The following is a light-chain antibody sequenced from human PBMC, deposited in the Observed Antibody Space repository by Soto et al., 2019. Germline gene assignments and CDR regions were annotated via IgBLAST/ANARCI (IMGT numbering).Light chain of an antibody. J-gene: IGLJ1*01. V-gene: IGLV2-14*03. CDR1: SSDICAYDY. Sequence: QSALAQPASVSGSPGQSIAISCTGTSSDICAYDYVSGYQQFPDKRPKLIIYEVRHRPSGVSARFSGSKSVHTATLTISRLQAEDEADYYCSSYTSSSTRVFGTGTKVTVL. CDR2: EVR. CDR3: SSYTSSSTRV.